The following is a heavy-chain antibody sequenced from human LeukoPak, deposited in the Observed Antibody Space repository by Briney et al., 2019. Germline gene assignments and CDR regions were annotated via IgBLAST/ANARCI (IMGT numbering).Heavy chain of an antibody. CDR1: GFTLNTYY. CDR2: ISGSGGST. V-gene: IGHV3-23*01. J-gene: IGHJ6*02. Sequence: PGGSLRLSCAASGFTLNTYYMSWVRQAPGKGLEWVSAISGSGGSTYYADSVKGRFTISRDNSKNTLYLQMNSLRAEDTAVYYCARKDGGRDGMDVWGQGTTVTVSS. D-gene: IGHD4-23*01. CDR3: ARKDGGRDGMDV.